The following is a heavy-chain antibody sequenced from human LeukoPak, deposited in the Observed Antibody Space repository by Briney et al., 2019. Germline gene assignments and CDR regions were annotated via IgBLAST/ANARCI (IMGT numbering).Heavy chain of an antibody. Sequence: TGGSLRLSCAASGFTFSSYSMNWVRQAPGKGLEWVSSISSSSSYIYYADSVKGRFTISRDNAKNSLYLQMNSLRAEDTAVYYCARDQQIQGFFQAPHSLFDIWGQGTMVTVSS. V-gene: IGHV3-21*01. CDR1: GFTFSSYS. CDR2: ISSSSSYI. D-gene: IGHD3-3*01. CDR3: ARDQQIQGFFQAPHSLFDI. J-gene: IGHJ3*02.